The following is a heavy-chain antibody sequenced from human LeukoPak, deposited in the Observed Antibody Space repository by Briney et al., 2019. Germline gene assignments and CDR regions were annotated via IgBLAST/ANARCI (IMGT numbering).Heavy chain of an antibody. CDR2: INPNSGGT. Sequence: ASVKVSCKASGYTFTGYYTHWVRQAPGQGLEWMGWINPNSGGTNYAQKFQGRVTMTRDTSISTAYMELSRLRSDDTAVYYCARVSDDYGAYFDYWGQGTLVTVSS. V-gene: IGHV1-2*02. CDR3: ARVSDDYGAYFDY. J-gene: IGHJ4*02. D-gene: IGHD4-17*01. CDR1: GYTFTGYY.